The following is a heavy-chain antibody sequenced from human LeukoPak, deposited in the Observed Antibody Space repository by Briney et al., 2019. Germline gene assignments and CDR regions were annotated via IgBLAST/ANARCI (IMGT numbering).Heavy chain of an antibody. CDR3: ARVYSIHFYGDYDSWFDP. J-gene: IGHJ5*02. D-gene: IGHD4-17*01. Sequence: SETLSLTCTVSGGSISSYYWSWIRQPPGKGLEWIGYIYYSGSTYYNPSLKSRVTISVDTSKNQFSLKLSSVTAADTAVYYCARVYSIHFYGDYDSWFDPWGQGTLVTVSS. CDR1: GGSISSYY. V-gene: IGHV4-59*12. CDR2: IYYSGST.